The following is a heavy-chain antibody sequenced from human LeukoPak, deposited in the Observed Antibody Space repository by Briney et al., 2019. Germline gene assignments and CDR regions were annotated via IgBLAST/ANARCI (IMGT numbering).Heavy chain of an antibody. CDR3: ARTGYSSSWSNGMDV. D-gene: IGHD6-13*01. J-gene: IGHJ6*04. V-gene: IGHV1-18*04. CDR1: GYTFTSYG. Sequence: ASVRVSCKASGYTFTSYGLSWVRQAPGQGLEWMGWISAYNAKTNYAQKLQGRVTMTTDTSTSTAYMELRSLRSDDTAVYYCARTGYSSSWSNGMDVWGKGTTVTVSS. CDR2: ISAYNAKT.